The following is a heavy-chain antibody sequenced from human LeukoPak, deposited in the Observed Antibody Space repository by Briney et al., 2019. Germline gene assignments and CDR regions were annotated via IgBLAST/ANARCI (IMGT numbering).Heavy chain of an antibody. CDR1: GGSFSGYY. J-gene: IGHJ5*02. D-gene: IGHD2-2*01. V-gene: IGHV4-34*01. CDR3: ARGNSWACSSTSCYNWFDP. Sequence: SETLSLTCAVYGGSFSGYYWSWIRQPPGKGLEWIGEINHSGSTNYNPSLKSRVTISVDTSKKQFSLKLSSVTAADTAVYYCARGNSWACSSTSCYNWFDPWGQGTLVTVSS. CDR2: INHSGST.